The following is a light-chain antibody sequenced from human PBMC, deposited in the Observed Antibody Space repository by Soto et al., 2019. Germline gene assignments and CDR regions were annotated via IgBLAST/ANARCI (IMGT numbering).Light chain of an antibody. Sequence: SDLNQPSSVSGSPGQSIPFPLTGNSIDVGSSNLVSWYQQHPGKAPKLLIYEVSKRPSGVSNRFSGSKSGNTASLTISGLQSDFEADYYCGLYAGSSTHVFGTGIKATVL. CDR2: EVS. J-gene: IGLJ1*01. V-gene: IGLV2-23*02. CDR3: GLYAGSSTHV. CDR1: SIDVGSSNL.